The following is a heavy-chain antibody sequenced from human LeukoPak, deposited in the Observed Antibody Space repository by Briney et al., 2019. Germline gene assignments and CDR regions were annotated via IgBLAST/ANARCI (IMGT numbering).Heavy chain of an antibody. Sequence: SVKVSSKASGGTFSSYAISWVRQAPGQGLEWMGGIIPIFGTANYAQKFQGRVTITADKSTSTAYMELSSLRSEDTAVYYCARMGVGWLRYNYFDYWGQGTLVTVSS. CDR3: ARMGVGWLRYNYFDY. D-gene: IGHD5-12*01. J-gene: IGHJ4*02. CDR2: IIPIFGTA. V-gene: IGHV1-69*06. CDR1: GGTFSSYA.